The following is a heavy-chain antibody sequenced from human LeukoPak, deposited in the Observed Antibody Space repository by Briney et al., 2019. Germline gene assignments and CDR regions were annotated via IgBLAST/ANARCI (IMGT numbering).Heavy chain of an antibody. J-gene: IGHJ4*02. CDR3: AKDQQEYSSSSGLFDY. CDR1: GFTFSSYG. Sequence: GGSLRPSCAASGFTFSSYGVHWVRQAPGKGLEWVAVISYDGSNKYYADSVKGRFTISRDNSKNTLYLQMNSLRAEDTAVYYCAKDQQEYSSSSGLFDYWGQGTLVTVSS. V-gene: IGHV3-30*18. D-gene: IGHD6-6*01. CDR2: ISYDGSNK.